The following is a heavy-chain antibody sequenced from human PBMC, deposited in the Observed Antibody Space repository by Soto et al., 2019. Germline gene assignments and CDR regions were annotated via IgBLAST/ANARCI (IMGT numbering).Heavy chain of an antibody. V-gene: IGHV3-23*01. J-gene: IGHJ5*02. CDR3: AKGKGFGDYKWTWFDP. D-gene: IGHD3-10*01. Sequence: EVQLLESGGGLVQPGGSLRLSCAASGFTFSSYAMSWARQAPGKGLEWVSGMSGSGGSTFYADSLKGRFTISRDNSKNTLYLKMNSLRAEDTAVYYCAKGKGFGDYKWTWFDPWGQGTLVTVSS. CDR1: GFTFSSYA. CDR2: MSGSGGST.